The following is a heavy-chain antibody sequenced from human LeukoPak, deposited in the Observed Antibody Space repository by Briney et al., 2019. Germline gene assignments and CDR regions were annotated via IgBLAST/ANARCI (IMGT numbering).Heavy chain of an antibody. CDR2: INHSGST. V-gene: IGHV4-34*01. Sequence: SETLSLTCAVYGGSFSGYYWSWIRQPPGKGLEWIGEINHSGSTNYNPSLKSRVTISVDTSKSQFSLKLSSVTAADTAVYYCARPFSSSSGGWGQGTLVTVSS. D-gene: IGHD6-6*01. CDR1: GGSFSGYY. J-gene: IGHJ4*02. CDR3: ARPFSSSSGG.